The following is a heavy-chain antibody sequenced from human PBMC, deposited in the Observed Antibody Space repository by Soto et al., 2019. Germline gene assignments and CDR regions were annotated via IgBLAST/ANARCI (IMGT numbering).Heavy chain of an antibody. Sequence: PGGSLRLSCAASGFTFSSYGMHWVRQAPGKGLEWVGFIRSKPYGGTTEYAASVKGRFTISRHDSRSIAYLQMNSLKTEDTAVYYCSRCITMVRGFIGWFDPWGQGSLVTVSS. CDR2: IRSKPYGGTT. CDR3: SRCITMVRGFIGWFDP. V-gene: IGHV3-49*04. J-gene: IGHJ5*02. CDR1: GFTFSSYG. D-gene: IGHD3-10*01.